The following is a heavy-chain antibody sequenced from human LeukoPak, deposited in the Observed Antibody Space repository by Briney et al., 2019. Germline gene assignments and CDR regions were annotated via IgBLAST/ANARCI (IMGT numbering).Heavy chain of an antibody. Sequence: KPGASVKVSCKASGYIFTSHDINWVRQATGQGLEWMGWINPNSGGTNYAQKFQGRVTMTRDTSISTAYMELSRLRSDDTAVYYCARGLPRYSNYWGQGTLVTVSS. D-gene: IGHD2-15*01. J-gene: IGHJ4*02. CDR2: INPNSGGT. CDR1: GYIFTSHD. CDR3: ARGLPRYSNY. V-gene: IGHV1-2*02.